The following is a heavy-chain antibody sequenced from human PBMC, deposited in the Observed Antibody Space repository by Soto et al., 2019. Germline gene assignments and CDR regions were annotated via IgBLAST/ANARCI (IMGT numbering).Heavy chain of an antibody. CDR2: INPSGGST. D-gene: IGHD3-16*02. J-gene: IGHJ6*02. Sequence: ASVKVSCKASGYTFTSYYMHWVRQAPGQGLEWMGIINPSGGSTSYAQKFQGRVTMTRDTSTSTVYMELSSLRSEDTAVYYCARESMITFGGVIVHPGSYGMDVWGQGTTVTV. CDR1: GYTFTSYY. V-gene: IGHV1-46*01. CDR3: ARESMITFGGVIVHPGSYGMDV.